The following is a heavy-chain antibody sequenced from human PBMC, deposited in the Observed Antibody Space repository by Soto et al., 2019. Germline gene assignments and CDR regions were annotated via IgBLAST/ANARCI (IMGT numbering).Heavy chain of an antibody. D-gene: IGHD5-12*01. CDR1: GGSISSYY. J-gene: IGHJ4*02. V-gene: IGHV4-59*06. CDR3: ARHYGDGYDYLDY. Sequence: SETLSLICTVSGGSISSYYWIWIRQPPGKGLEWIGYIYYSGSTYYNPSLKSRVTISVDTSKNQFSLKLSSVTAADTAVYYCARHYGDGYDYLDYWGQGTLVTVSS. CDR2: IYYSGST.